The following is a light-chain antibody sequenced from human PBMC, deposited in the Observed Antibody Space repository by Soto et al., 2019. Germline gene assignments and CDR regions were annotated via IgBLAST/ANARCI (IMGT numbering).Light chain of an antibody. CDR3: SSYSSSSTLV. J-gene: IGLJ1*01. Sequence: SVLTHPASVSGSPGQSITIACTGTSSDVGGYKYVSWYQQHPGKAPKLMIYEVSNRPSGVSNRFSGSKSGNTASLTISGLQAEDEADYYCSSYSSSSTLVFGTGTKVTVL. CDR1: SSDVGGYKY. V-gene: IGLV2-14*01. CDR2: EVS.